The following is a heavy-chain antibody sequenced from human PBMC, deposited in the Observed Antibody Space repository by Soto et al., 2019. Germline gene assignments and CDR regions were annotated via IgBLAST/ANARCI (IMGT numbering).Heavy chain of an antibody. D-gene: IGHD6-13*01. CDR1: GYSFTSYW. CDR3: ARPSSGWSYGMDV. J-gene: IGHJ6*02. V-gene: IGHV5-51*01. Sequence: PGESLKISCKGSGYSFTSYWIGWVRQMPGKGLEWMGIIYPGDSDTRYSPSFQGQVSISADKSISTAYLQWSSLRASDTAMYYCARPSSGWSYGMDVWGQGTTVTVSS. CDR2: IYPGDSDT.